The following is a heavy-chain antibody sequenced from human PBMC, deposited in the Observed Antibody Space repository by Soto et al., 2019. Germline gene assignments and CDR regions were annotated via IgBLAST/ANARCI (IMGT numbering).Heavy chain of an antibody. CDR1: GYTFTSYG. CDR2: ISVYNGNT. J-gene: IGHJ6*02. CDR3: AREGYCSGGSCYEGYYYSDGMDV. Sequence: QVQLVQSGAEVKKPGASVKVSCKASGYTFTSYGISWVRQAPGQGLEWMGWISVYNGNTKYAQKLQGRVTMTTDTATSTAYLELRSLRSDDTAVYYCAREGYCSGGSCYEGYYYSDGMDVWGQGTTVTVSS. D-gene: IGHD2-15*01. V-gene: IGHV1-18*01.